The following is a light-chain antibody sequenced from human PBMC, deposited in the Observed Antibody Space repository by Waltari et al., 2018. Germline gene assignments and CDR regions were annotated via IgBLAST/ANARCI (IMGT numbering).Light chain of an antibody. CDR3: QSFDGRRTL. CDR1: ISHIGAGSD. V-gene: IGLV1-40*01. CDR2: GNN. J-gene: IGLJ2*01. Sequence: QSVLTQPPSVSAAPGRRVTISCPGDISHIGAGSDVHWYQQLPETSPKLLIYGNNNRPSGVPDRFSASRSGTSASLAITGLQAEDEADYYCQSFDGRRTLFGGGTKLTVL.